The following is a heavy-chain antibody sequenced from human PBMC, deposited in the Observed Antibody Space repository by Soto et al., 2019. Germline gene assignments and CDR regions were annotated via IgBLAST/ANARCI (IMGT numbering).Heavy chain of an antibody. J-gene: IGHJ6*02. V-gene: IGHV1-2*02. Sequence: SRHRVQQAKRKGLGWMGWINPKSGGTNYAQKFQGRVTMTRDTSISTAYMELSRLRSDDTAVYYCARDDTYSYGYYYYYGMDVCGQG. D-gene: IGHD5-18*01. CDR1: S. CDR2: INPKSGGT. CDR3: ARDDTYSYGYYYYYGMDV.